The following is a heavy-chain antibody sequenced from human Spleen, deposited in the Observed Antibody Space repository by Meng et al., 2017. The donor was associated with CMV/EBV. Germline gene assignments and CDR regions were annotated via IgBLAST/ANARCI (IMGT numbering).Heavy chain of an antibody. CDR2: IRNDGTNK. V-gene: IGHV3-30*02. CDR3: AKGGLMVYAIFFDY. Sequence: GESLKISCAASGFTFSSYGMHWVRQSPVKGLEWVAFIRNDGTNKYYGDSVKGRFSISRDNSENTLYLQMSSLRDDDTAVYYCAKGGLMVYAIFFDYWGQGTLVTVSS. CDR1: GFTFSSYG. J-gene: IGHJ4*02. D-gene: IGHD2-8*01.